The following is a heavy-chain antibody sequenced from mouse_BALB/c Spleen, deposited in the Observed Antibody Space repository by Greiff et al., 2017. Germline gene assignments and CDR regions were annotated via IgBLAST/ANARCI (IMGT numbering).Heavy chain of an antibody. D-gene: IGHD3-1*01. CDR3: AEGGELGSDY. Sequence: VQLQQSGPGLVKPSQSLSLTCTVTGYSITSDYVWNWIRQFPGNILVWMGYISYSGSTSYNPSLKSRISITRDTSKNQFFLQLNSVTTEDTATYYCAEGGELGSDYWGQGTTLTVSS. J-gene: IGHJ2*01. CDR1: GYSITSDYV. CDR2: ISYSGST. V-gene: IGHV3-2*02.